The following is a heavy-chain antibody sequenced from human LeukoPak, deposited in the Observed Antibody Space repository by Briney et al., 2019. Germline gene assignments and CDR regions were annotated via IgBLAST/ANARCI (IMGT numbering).Heavy chain of an antibody. V-gene: IGHV4-61*02. D-gene: IGHD6-13*01. CDR1: DGSINSGDYY. CDR2: GHTSGST. Sequence: SETLSLTCTVSDGSINSGDYYWSWIRQPAGKGLEWIGRGHTSGSTNYNPSLKSRVTISVDTSKIRFSLKLSSVTAADTAVYYCARPGESSSPDYWGQGTLVTVSS. CDR3: ARPGESSSPDY. J-gene: IGHJ4*02.